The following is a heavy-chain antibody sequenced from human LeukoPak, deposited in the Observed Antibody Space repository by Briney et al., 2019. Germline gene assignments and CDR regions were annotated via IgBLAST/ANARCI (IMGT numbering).Heavy chain of an antibody. D-gene: IGHD2-15*01. V-gene: IGHV3-7*01. Sequence: GGSLRLPCAASGFTFSDYWMSWVRQAPGKGLEWVANIEQGGSEKSYGDSVKGRFTISRDNARNSMYLQMNSLRAEDTAVYYCARTYTAKVVVVAATQYYFDYWGQGTLVTVSS. CDR1: GFTFSDYW. J-gene: IGHJ4*02. CDR3: ARTYTAKVVVVAATQYYFDY. CDR2: IEQGGSEK.